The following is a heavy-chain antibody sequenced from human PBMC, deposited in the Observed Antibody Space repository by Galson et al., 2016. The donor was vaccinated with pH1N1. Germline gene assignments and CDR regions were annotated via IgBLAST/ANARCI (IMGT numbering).Heavy chain of an antibody. V-gene: IGHV3-30*12. CDR2: ILYNGNDK. Sequence: SLRLSCAASGFTFSSCGIYWVRQAPGKGLEWVGNILYNGNDKYYADSVKGRFTISRDSSMTTVHLQMISVTDEDTAVYFCARDESGYGDSFPDVFDIWGQGTMVTVSS. J-gene: IGHJ3*02. CDR3: ARDESGYGDSFPDVFDI. D-gene: IGHD4-17*01. CDR1: GFTFSSCG.